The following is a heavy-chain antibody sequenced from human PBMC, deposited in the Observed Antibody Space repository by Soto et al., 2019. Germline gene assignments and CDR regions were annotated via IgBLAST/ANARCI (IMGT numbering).Heavy chain of an antibody. Sequence: PSENLSLTCTVPGGPISGYYWIWMRQPPGKGLEWIGYIYNSGSTNYNPALKSRVTISVDTSKNQFSLKLSSVTAADTAVYYCARVNSGSYSDYWGQGTLVTVS. J-gene: IGHJ4*02. CDR1: GGPISGYY. CDR2: IYNSGST. V-gene: IGHV4-59*12. CDR3: ARVNSGSYSDY. D-gene: IGHD1-26*01.